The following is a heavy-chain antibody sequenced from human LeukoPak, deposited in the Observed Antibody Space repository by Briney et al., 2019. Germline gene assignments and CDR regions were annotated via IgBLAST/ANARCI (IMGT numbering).Heavy chain of an antibody. CDR2: ISGSGGST. J-gene: IGHJ3*02. CDR3: AKITMIVVAPGAFDI. CDR1: GFTFSSYA. V-gene: IGHV3-23*01. D-gene: IGHD3-22*01. Sequence: GGSLRLSCAASGFTFSSYAMSWVRQAPGKGLEWVSAISGSGGSTCYADSVKGRFTISRDNSKNTLYLQMNSLRAEDTAVYYCAKITMIVVAPGAFDIWGQGTMVTVSS.